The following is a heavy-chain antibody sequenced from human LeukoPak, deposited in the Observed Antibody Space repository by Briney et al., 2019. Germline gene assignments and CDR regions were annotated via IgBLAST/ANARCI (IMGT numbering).Heavy chain of an antibody. V-gene: IGHV4-34*01. CDR2: INHSGST. CDR3: ARRRSGSYGNFDY. J-gene: IGHJ4*02. Sequence: PSETLSLTCAVYGGSFSGYYWSWIRQPPGKGLEWIGEINHSGSTNYNPSLKSRVTISIDMSKNQFSLKLSSVTAADTAVYYCARRRSGSYGNFDYWGQGTLVTVSS. D-gene: IGHD1-26*01. CDR1: GGSFSGYY.